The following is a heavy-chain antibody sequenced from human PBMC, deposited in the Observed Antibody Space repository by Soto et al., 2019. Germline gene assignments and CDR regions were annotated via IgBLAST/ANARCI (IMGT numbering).Heavy chain of an antibody. CDR3: ARDQLEGNWFDP. D-gene: IGHD1-1*01. Sequence: QLQLQESGSGLVMPSQTLSLTCAVSGGSISSGGYSWNWIRQPPGKGLEWIGYIYHSGSTLYNPYLKRRVTIAVDKSKNQFSLKLSSVTAADTAVYYCARDQLEGNWFDPWGQGTLVTVSS. CDR1: GGSISSGGYS. CDR2: IYHSGST. V-gene: IGHV4-30-2*01. J-gene: IGHJ5*02.